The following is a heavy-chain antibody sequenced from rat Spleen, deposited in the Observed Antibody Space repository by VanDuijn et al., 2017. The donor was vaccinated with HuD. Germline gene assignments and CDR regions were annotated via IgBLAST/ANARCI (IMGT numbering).Heavy chain of an antibody. CDR3: TRDRILRSTGFDY. D-gene: IGHD1-6*01. CDR2: IGPGVVTT. CDR1: GFTFSDHN. Sequence: EVQLVESGGDLVQPGRSLKLSCAASGFTFSDHNMAWVRQAPTRGLEWVASIGPGVVTTFYRDSVKGPGGVNTFYRDSVKGRFTISRDNAKSTLYLQMDSLRSEDTATYYCTRDRILRSTGFDYWGQGVMVTVSS. J-gene: IGHJ2*01. V-gene: IGHV5-25*01.